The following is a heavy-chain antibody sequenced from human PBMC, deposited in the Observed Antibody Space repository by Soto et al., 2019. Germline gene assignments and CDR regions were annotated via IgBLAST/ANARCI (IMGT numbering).Heavy chain of an antibody. CDR3: AGEGGIPNGFDP. CDR2: ISSSSSTI. V-gene: IGHV3-48*02. Sequence: EVQLVESGGGLVQPGGSLRLSCAASGFTFSSYSMNWVRQAPGKGLEWVSYISSSSSTIYYADSVKGRFTISRDNAKNAREMQVNSRRYEDTAVDYCAGEGGIPNGFDPWGQGTLVTVSS. CDR1: GFTFSSYS. D-gene: IGHD1-26*01. J-gene: IGHJ5*02.